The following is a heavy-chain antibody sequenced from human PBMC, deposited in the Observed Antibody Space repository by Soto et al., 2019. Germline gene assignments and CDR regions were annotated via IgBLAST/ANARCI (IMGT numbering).Heavy chain of an antibody. Sequence: QVQLVESGGGVVQPGRSLRLSCAASGFTFSSYGMHWVRQAPGKGLEGVALVWYDGGNKYYADSVKGRFTISRDNSKNTLYRQMNSLRDEDTAVYYCVRAAVYRGTDYVYYYGMDVWGQGTTVTVS. D-gene: IGHD5-12*01. CDR3: VRAAVYRGTDYVYYYGMDV. J-gene: IGHJ6*02. V-gene: IGHV3-33*01. CDR1: GFTFSSYG. CDR2: VWYDGGNK.